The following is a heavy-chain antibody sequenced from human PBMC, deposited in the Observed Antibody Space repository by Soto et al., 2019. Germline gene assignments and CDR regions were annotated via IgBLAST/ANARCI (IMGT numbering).Heavy chain of an antibody. V-gene: IGHV3-23*01. J-gene: IGHJ4*02. D-gene: IGHD6-13*01. CDR2: IDTSGGGT. CDR1: GLTFSSFA. Sequence: EVQLLESGGGLVQPVGSLRLSCAASGLTFSSFAMSWVRQAPGKGLEWVSAIDTSGGGTYYADSVKGRFTISRDNSKNTLYLQMNSLRAEDTAVYYAVKSSRTLGDSWGQGTLVTVSS. CDR3: VKSSRTLGDS.